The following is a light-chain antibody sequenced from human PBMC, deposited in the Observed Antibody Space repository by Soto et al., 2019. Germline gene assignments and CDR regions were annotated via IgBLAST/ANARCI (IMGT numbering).Light chain of an antibody. CDR1: QSLSSW. V-gene: IGKV1-5*01. CDR3: QQYNNFPFT. Sequence: DIQMTQSPSTLSASLGDRFTITCLASQSLSSWLAWYQQKPGKAPKLLIYDASSLESGVPSRFSGSGSGTEFTLTISSLQPDDFATYYCQQYNNFPFTFGGGTKVDIK. J-gene: IGKJ4*01. CDR2: DAS.